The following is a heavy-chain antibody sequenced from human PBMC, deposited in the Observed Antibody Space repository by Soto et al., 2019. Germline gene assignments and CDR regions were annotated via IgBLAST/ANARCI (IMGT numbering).Heavy chain of an antibody. D-gene: IGHD1-7*01. V-gene: IGHV3-21*01. CDR3: ASLGALTRTTPDDY. J-gene: IGHJ4*02. CDR1: GFSFSSYS. CDR2: ISSSSSYI. Sequence: EVQLVESGGGLVKPGGSLRLSCAASGFSFSSYSMNWVRQAPGKGLEWVSSISSSSSYIYYADSVKGRFTISRDNAKNSLYLQMNSLRAEDTAVYYCASLGALTRTTPDDYWGQGTLVTVSS.